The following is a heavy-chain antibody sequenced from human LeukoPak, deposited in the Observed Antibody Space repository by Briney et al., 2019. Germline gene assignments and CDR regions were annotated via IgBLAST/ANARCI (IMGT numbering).Heavy chain of an antibody. CDR2: ISGSGGST. V-gene: IGHV3-23*01. CDR3: AXDLXWGDYYYGMDV. Sequence: QPGGSLRLSCAASGFTFSTYAMSWVRQAPGKGLEWVSAISGSGGSTYHADSVKGRFTISRDNSKNTLYLQMNSLRAEDTAVYYCAXDLXWGDYYYGMDVWGQGTTVTVSS. D-gene: IGHD1-26*01. J-gene: IGHJ6*02. CDR1: GFTFSTYA.